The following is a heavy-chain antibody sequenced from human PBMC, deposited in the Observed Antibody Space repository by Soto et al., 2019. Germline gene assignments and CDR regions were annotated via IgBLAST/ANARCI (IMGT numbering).Heavy chain of an antibody. CDR3: ARGGGYRYLDY. D-gene: IGHD5-12*01. CDR1: GFTFSSYG. Sequence: GGSLRLSCTGSGFTFSSYGMSWVRQVPGKGLEWVSFISNGGDATHFADSVKGRFTISRDNSKNTLYLQMNSLRAEDTAVYYCARGGGYRYLDYWGQGALVTVSS. V-gene: IGHV3-23*01. J-gene: IGHJ4*02. CDR2: ISNGGDAT.